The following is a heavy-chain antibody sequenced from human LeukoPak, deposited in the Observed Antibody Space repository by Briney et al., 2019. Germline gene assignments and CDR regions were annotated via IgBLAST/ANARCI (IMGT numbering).Heavy chain of an antibody. CDR2: INEDGGEE. CDR3: ARDEQCDSSECPFDY. Sequence: GGSLRLSCVGSGFIFSAYWMAWVRQAPGKGPEWVANINEDGGEERYVDSVRGRFTISRDNTKSSLYLQMDSLRAEDTAVYYCARDEQCDSSECPFDYWGQGTLVTVSS. V-gene: IGHV3-7*03. D-gene: IGHD3-22*01. CDR1: GFIFSAYW. J-gene: IGHJ4*02.